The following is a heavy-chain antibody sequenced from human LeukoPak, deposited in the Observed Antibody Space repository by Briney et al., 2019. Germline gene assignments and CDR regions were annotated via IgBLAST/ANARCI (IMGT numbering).Heavy chain of an antibody. J-gene: IGHJ5*02. V-gene: IGHV3-30*04. CDR3: ASRAAAGNWFDP. CDR1: GFTFSSYA. Sequence: GRSLRLSCAASGFTFSSYAMHWVRQAPGKGLEWVAVISYDGSNKYYADSVKGRFTISRDNSKNTLYLQMNSLRAEDTAVYYCASRAAAGNWFDPWGQGTLVTVSS. CDR2: ISYDGSNK. D-gene: IGHD6-13*01.